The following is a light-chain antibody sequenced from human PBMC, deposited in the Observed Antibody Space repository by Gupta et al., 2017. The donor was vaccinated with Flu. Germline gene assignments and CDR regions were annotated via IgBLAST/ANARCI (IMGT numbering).Light chain of an antibody. Sequence: DIVMTQSPDSLAVSLGERATINCKASQSALFSSNNKNYLAWYQQKPGQPPNLLIYWASIRESGVPDRFSGSGSGTDFTLTISSLQAEDVAVYYCQQEYSTHGTFGGGTKVDIK. V-gene: IGKV4-1*01. CDR3: QQEYSTHGT. CDR1: QSALFSSNNKNY. J-gene: IGKJ4*01. CDR2: WAS.